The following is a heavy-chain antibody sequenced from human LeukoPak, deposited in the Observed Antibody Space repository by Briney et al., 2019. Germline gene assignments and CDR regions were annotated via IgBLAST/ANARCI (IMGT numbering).Heavy chain of an antibody. Sequence: SETLSLTCAVYGGSFSGYYWSWIRQPPGKGLEWIGEINHSGSTNYNPSLKSRVTISVDTSKNQFSLELSSVTAADTAVYYCARGEPAAMLWGYYYYYYGMDVWGQGTTVTVSS. CDR2: INHSGST. CDR1: GGSFSGYY. CDR3: ARGEPAAMLWGYYYYYYGMDV. V-gene: IGHV4-34*01. D-gene: IGHD2-2*01. J-gene: IGHJ6*02.